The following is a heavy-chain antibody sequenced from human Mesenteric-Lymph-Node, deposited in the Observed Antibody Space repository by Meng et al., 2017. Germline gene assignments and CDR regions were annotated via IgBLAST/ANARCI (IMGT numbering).Heavy chain of an antibody. J-gene: IGHJ6*02. Sequence: GESLKISCAASGFTFSDYYMNWVRQAPGKGLEWVSSISSSSTIYYTDSVRGRFTISRDNAKNSLYLQMNSLRAEDTAVYYCARTPLYHSNGYYYGPYYYGMDIWGQGTTVTVSS. CDR2: ISSSSTI. CDR3: ARTPLYHSNGYYYGPYYYGMDI. V-gene: IGHV3-69-1*01. D-gene: IGHD3-22*01. CDR1: GFTFSDYY.